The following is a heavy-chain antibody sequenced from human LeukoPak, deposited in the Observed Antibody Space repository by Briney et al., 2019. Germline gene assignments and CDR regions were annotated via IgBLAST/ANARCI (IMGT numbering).Heavy chain of an antibody. CDR3: ARMTWIVATYGMDV. Sequence: SQTLSLTCTVSGGSISSGDYYWSWIRQSPGKGLEWIGYIYYSGSTYYNPSLKSRVTISIDTSKNQFSLKLSSVTAADTAVYYCARMTWIVATYGMDVWGQGTTVTVSS. CDR2: IYYSGST. CDR1: GGSISSGDYY. D-gene: IGHD3-22*01. V-gene: IGHV4-30-4*01. J-gene: IGHJ6*02.